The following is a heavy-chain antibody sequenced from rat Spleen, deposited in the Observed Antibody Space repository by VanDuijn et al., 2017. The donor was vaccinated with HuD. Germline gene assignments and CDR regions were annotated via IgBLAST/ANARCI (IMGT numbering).Heavy chain of an antibody. J-gene: IGHJ2*01. CDR3: TMNYFDGAYYYFDY. Sequence: QVQLKESGPGLVQPSQTLSLTCTVSGFSLTSYHVHWVRQPPGKGLEWMGRIQNGGSTDYNSALKSRLSISRDTSKSQVFLKMNSLQTEDTAIYFCTMNYFDGAYYYFDYWGQGVMVTVSS. D-gene: IGHD1-12*02. CDR1: GFSLTSYH. V-gene: IGHV2-27*01. CDR2: IQNGGST.